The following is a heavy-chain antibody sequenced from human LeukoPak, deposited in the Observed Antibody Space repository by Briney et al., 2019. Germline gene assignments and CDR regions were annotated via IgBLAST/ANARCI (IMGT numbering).Heavy chain of an antibody. D-gene: IGHD1-26*01. V-gene: IGHV1-18*01. CDR2: ISVYSGNT. CDR3: AIQHPTVGATGNY. CDR1: GYTFTSYG. J-gene: IGHJ4*02. Sequence: ASVKVSCKASGYTFTSYGINWVRQAPGQGLEWMGWISVYSGNTNYAQKFQGRVTMTRDTSISTAYMELSRLRSDDTAVYYCAIQHPTVGATGNYWGQGTLVTVSS.